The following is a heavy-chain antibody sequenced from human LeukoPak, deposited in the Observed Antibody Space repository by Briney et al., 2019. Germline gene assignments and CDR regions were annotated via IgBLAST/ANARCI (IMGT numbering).Heavy chain of an antibody. CDR2: ICYSGST. Sequence: SETLSLTCTVSGGSISTYYWSWIRQPPPKGLEWIWYICYSGSTSYNPSLKSRVAISVDTSQNLFSLKLNSVTAADTAVYYCARTDDYGQFDYWGQGTLVTVSS. CDR1: GGSISTYY. D-gene: IGHD4-17*01. J-gene: IGHJ4*02. V-gene: IGHV4-59*01. CDR3: ARTDDYGQFDY.